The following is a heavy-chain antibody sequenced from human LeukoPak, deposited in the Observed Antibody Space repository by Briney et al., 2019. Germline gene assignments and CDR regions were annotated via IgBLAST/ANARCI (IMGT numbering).Heavy chain of an antibody. CDR1: GFTFNNAW. CDR2: ISGDGGST. V-gene: IGHV3-43*02. J-gene: IGHJ4*02. D-gene: IGHD3-22*01. CDR3: AKDWGAYYDSSGFYSGDFDY. Sequence: SGGSLRLSCAASGFTFNNAWMSWVRQAPGKGLEWVSLISGDGGSTYYADSVKGRFTISRDNSKNSLYLQMNSLRTEDTALYYCAKDWGAYYDSSGFYSGDFDYWGQGTLVTVSS.